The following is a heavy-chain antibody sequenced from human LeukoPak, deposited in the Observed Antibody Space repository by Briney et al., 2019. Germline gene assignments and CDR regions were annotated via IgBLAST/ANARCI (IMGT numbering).Heavy chain of an antibody. D-gene: IGHD6-19*01. V-gene: IGHV3-23*01. CDR1: GFSFSSYA. Sequence: PGGSLRLSCAASGFSFSSYAMNWVRQAPGKGVEWVSIISGSGDSIYYADSVKGRFTISRDNSKNTLYLQMNSLRAEDTAIYYCAKPRSGWYIFDYWGQGTLVTVSS. J-gene: IGHJ4*02. CDR2: ISGSGDSI. CDR3: AKPRSGWYIFDY.